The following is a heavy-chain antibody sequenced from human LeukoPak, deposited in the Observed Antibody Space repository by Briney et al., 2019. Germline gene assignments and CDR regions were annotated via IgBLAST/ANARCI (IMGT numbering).Heavy chain of an antibody. CDR3: ARVVYTNSFGYYYYYLDV. CDR2: ISGSGAYI. D-gene: IGHD4-11*01. Sequence: GGSLRLSCAASGFTFSSYSMNWVRQAPGKGLEWVSSISGSGAYIYYADSVKGRFTISRDNAKNTLYLQMNSLRAEDTALYYCARVVYTNSFGYYYYYLDVWAKGTMVSVSS. J-gene: IGHJ6*03. V-gene: IGHV3-21*01. CDR1: GFTFSSYS.